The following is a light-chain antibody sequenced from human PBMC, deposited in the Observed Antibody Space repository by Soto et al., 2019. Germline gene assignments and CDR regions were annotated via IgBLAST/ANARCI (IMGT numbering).Light chain of an antibody. CDR1: HSVNSH. J-gene: IGKJ1*01. V-gene: IGKV3-15*01. CDR2: GAS. CDR3: QQYNSYSA. Sequence: MMMTQSPATLSVSPGERVTLSCRTSHSVNSHVSWYQQKPGQVPRLLIYGASNRATGVSARFSGSGSGTEFTLTISSLQPDDFATYYCQQYNSYSAFGQGTKVDNK.